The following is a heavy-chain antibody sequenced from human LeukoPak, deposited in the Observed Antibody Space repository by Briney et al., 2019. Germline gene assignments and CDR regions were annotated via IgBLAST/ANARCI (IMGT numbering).Heavy chain of an antibody. CDR2: IRYDGSNK. J-gene: IGHJ3*02. CDR1: GFTFSSYG. CDR3: ARGSGSAAPDAFDI. D-gene: IGHD1-26*01. Sequence: PGGSLRLSCAASGFTFSSYGMHWVRQAPGKGLEWVAVIRYDGSNKYYADSVKGRFTISRDNSKNTLYLQMNSLRAEDTAVYYCARGSGSAAPDAFDIWGQGTMVTVSS. V-gene: IGHV3-33*01.